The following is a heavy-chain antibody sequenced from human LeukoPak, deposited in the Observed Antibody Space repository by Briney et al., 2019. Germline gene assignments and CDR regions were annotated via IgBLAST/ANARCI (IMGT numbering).Heavy chain of an antibody. V-gene: IGHV3-66*01. CDR3: ARGVWFGERYYGMDV. D-gene: IGHD3-10*01. Sequence: SGGSLRLSCAASGFTVSSNYMSWVRQAPGKGLEWVSVIYSGGSTYYADSVKGRFTISRDNSKNTLYLQMNSLGAEDTAVYYCARGVWFGERYYGMDVWGQGTTVTVSS. CDR2: IYSGGST. J-gene: IGHJ6*02. CDR1: GFTVSSNY.